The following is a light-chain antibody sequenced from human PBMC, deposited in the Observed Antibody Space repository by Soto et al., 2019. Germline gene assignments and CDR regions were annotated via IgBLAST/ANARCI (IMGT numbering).Light chain of an antibody. CDR2: DTS. J-gene: IGKJ5*01. V-gene: IGKV3-20*01. Sequence: EIVLTQSPGTLSLYRGERANLSCRASQSVSFYLGWYQQKPGQAPRLLIYDTSNRATGVPARFSGSGSGTDFTLTISRLEPEDFAVYYCQQHGTSPITFGQGTRLEI. CDR1: QSVSFY. CDR3: QQHGTSPIT.